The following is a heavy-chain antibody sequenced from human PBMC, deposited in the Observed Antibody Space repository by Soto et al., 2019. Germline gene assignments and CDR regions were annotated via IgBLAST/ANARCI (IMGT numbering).Heavy chain of an antibody. Sequence: QLQLQESGPGLVKPSETLSLTCTVSGGSISSSSYYWGWIRQPPGKGLEWIGSIYYSGSTYYNPSLKSRVTISVDTSKNQFSLKLSSVTAADTAVYYCARHGFAYYDSSGSDAFDIWGQGTMVTVSS. V-gene: IGHV4-39*01. CDR1: GGSISSSSYY. D-gene: IGHD3-22*01. J-gene: IGHJ3*02. CDR3: ARHGFAYYDSSGSDAFDI. CDR2: IYYSGST.